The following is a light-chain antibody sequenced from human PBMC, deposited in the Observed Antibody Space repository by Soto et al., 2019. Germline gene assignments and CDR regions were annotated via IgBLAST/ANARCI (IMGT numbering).Light chain of an antibody. J-gene: IGLJ1*01. V-gene: IGLV2-14*01. CDR2: DVS. CDR1: SSDVGGYNY. Sequence: QAVVTQPASVSGSPRQSITISCTGTSSDVGGYNYVSWYQQHPGKAPKLMIYDVSNRPSGVSNRFSGSKSGNTASLTISGLQAEDEADYYCSSYTSSSGVFGTGTQLTVL. CDR3: SSYTSSSGV.